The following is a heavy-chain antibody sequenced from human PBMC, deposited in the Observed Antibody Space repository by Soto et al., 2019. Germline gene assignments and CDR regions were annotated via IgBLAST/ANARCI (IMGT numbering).Heavy chain of an antibody. V-gene: IGHV4-34*01. D-gene: IGHD1-26*01. J-gene: IGHJ6*02. Sequence: SETLSLTCTVSGVSISSYYWSWIRQPPGKGLEWIGEINHSGSTNYNPSLKSRVTISVDKSKNQFSLKLSSVTAADTAVYYCARVSGSYYYGMDVWGQGTTVTVSS. CDR1: GVSISSYY. CDR3: ARVSGSYYYGMDV. CDR2: INHSGST.